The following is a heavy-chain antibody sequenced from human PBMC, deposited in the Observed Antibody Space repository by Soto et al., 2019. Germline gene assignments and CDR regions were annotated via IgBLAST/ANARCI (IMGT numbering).Heavy chain of an antibody. D-gene: IGHD3-10*01. V-gene: IGHV4-34*01. CDR3: ERGRSSRWDGYYYYYYGMDV. Sequence: PSETLSLTCAVYGGSFSGYYWSWIRQPPGKGLEWIGEINHSGSTNYNPSLKSRVTISIDMSKNQFSLTLSYVTAADTAVYYCERGRSSRWDGYYYYYYGMDVWGQGTMVTVSS. CDR1: GGSFSGYY. J-gene: IGHJ6*02. CDR2: INHSGST.